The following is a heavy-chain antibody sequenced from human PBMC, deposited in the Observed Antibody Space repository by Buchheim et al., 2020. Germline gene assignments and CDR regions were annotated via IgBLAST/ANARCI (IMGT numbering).Heavy chain of an antibody. V-gene: IGHV3-33*01. CDR1: GFTFSSYG. Sequence: QVQLVESGGGVVQPGRSLRLSCAASGFTFSSYGMHWVRQAPGKGLEWVAVIWYDGSNKYYADSVKGRFTISRDHSKNTLYLQMNSLRAEDTAVYYCARGQRGYRYGYLDYWGQGTL. CDR3: ARGQRGYRYGYLDY. J-gene: IGHJ4*02. CDR2: IWYDGSNK. D-gene: IGHD5-18*01.